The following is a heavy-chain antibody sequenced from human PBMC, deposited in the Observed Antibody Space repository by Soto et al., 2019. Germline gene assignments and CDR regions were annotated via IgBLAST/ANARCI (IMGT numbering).Heavy chain of an antibody. D-gene: IGHD5-18*01. J-gene: IGHJ4*02. CDR1: GDSVSSNSAT. CDR3: ARSNSYGPPLDY. Sequence: PSQTLSLTCAISGDSVSSNSATWDWIRQSPSRGLEWLGRTYYRSKWYNDYAVSVKSRITINPDTSKNQLSLQLNSVTPEDTAVYFCARSNSYGPPLDYWGQGALVTVSS. CDR2: TYYRSKWYN. V-gene: IGHV6-1*01.